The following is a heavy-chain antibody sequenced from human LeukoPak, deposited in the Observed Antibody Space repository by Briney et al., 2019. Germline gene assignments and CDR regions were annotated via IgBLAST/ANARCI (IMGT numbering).Heavy chain of an antibody. CDR1: GYSISSDYS. CDR3: ARLIRFQLVLDY. V-gene: IGHV4-38-2*02. CDR2: INHSGST. Sequence: PSETLSLTCTVSGYSISSDYSWSWIRQPPGKGLEWIGEINHSGSTNYNPSLKSRVTISVDTSKNQFSLKLSSVTAADTAVYYCARLIRFQLVLDYWGQGTLVTVSS. J-gene: IGHJ4*02. D-gene: IGHD6-13*01.